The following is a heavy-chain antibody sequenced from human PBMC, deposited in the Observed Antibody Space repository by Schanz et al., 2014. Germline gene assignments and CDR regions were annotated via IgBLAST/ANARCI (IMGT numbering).Heavy chain of an antibody. V-gene: IGHV3-30*04. J-gene: IGHJ4*02. CDR2: ISHDGNNK. CDR3: ARDKGGYYPFDY. Sequence: QVQLVESGGGVVQPGRSLRLSCAASGFTFGSYPIHWVRQAPGKGLEWVAVISHDGNNKYYGDSVKGRFTISRDNSKNTVYLLMNSLRVEDTAVYYCARDKGGYYPFDYWGQGTLVTVSS. D-gene: IGHD3-3*01. CDR1: GFTFGSYP.